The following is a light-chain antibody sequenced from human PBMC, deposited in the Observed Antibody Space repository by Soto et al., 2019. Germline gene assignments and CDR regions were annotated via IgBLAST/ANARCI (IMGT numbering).Light chain of an antibody. V-gene: IGLV2-8*01. CDR3: SSYAGNRNGV. CDR1: SSDVGGYNY. Sequence: QSALTQPPSASGSPGQSVTISCTGTSSDVGGYNYVSWYQMHPGKAPKLMIYEVSKRPSGVPDRFSGSKSGNTASLTVSGLQAEDEADYYCSSYAGNRNGVFGGGTKLTVL. J-gene: IGLJ2*01. CDR2: EVS.